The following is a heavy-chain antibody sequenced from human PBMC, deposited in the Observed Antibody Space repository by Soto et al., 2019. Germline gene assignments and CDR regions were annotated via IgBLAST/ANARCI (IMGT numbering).Heavy chain of an antibody. V-gene: IGHV4-39*01. CDR2: IYYSGST. CDR1: GGSISSSSYY. J-gene: IGHJ4*02. Sequence: QLQLQESGPGLVKPSETLSLTCTVSGGSISSSSYYWGWIRQPPGKGLEWIGSIYYSGSTYYNPSLKSRVTISVDTSKNQFSLKLSSVTAADTAVYYCARHLLGRVAVAGNLAFFDYWGQGTLVTVSS. D-gene: IGHD6-19*01. CDR3: ARHLLGRVAVAGNLAFFDY.